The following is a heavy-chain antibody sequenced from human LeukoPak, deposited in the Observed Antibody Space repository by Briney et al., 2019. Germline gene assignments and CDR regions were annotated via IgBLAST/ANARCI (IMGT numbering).Heavy chain of an antibody. CDR1: GFTFSSYG. CDR2: ISYDGSNK. Sequence: GGSLRLSCAASGFTFSSYGMHWARQAPGKGLEWVAVISYDGSNKYYADSVKGRFTISRDNSKNTLYLQTNSLRAEDTAVYYCAKDGRVLRYFDWLSNDDNWFDPWGQGTLVTVSS. V-gene: IGHV3-30*18. J-gene: IGHJ5*02. CDR3: AKDGRVLRYFDWLSNDDNWFDP. D-gene: IGHD3-9*01.